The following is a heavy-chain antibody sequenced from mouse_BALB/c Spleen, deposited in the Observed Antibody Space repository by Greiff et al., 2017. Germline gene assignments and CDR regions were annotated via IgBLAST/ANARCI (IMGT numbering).Heavy chain of an antibody. CDR1: GFTFSSYT. CDR2: ISNGGGST. V-gene: IGHV5-12-2*01. D-gene: IGHD2-1*01. CDR3: ARRDGNPAWFAY. J-gene: IGHJ3*01. Sequence: DVQLVESGGGLVQPGGSLKLSCAASGFTFSSYTMSWVRQTPEKRLEWVAYISNGGGSTYYPDTVKGRFTISRDNAKNTLYLQMSSLKSEDTAMYYCARRDGNPAWFAYWGQGTLVTVSA.